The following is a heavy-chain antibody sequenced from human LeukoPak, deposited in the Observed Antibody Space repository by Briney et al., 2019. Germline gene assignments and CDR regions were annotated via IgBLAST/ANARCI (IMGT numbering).Heavy chain of an antibody. J-gene: IGHJ4*02. D-gene: IGHD1-14*01. Sequence: GGCLRLSCSASGLTFSSYGMHWGRQAPGKGLERVAVISYDGSNKYYADSVKGRFTISRDNSKNTLYLQMNSLRAEDTAVYYCAKDLEGGTGVDYWGQGTLVTVSS. V-gene: IGHV3-30*18. CDR3: AKDLEGGTGVDY. CDR2: ISYDGSNK. CDR1: GLTFSSYG.